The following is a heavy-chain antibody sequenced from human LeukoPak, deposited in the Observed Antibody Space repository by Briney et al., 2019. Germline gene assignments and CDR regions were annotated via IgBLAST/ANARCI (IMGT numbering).Heavy chain of an antibody. J-gene: IGHJ4*02. D-gene: IGHD3-16*01. V-gene: IGHV3-48*01. CDR2: ITGSSSTI. Sequence: PGGSLRLSCAASGFTLSSYSMNWVRQAPGKGLEWVSYITGSSSTISYADSVKGRFTISGDNARNSLYLQMNSLRAEDTAVYYCATDRHWAFDYWGQGTLVTVSS. CDR3: ATDRHWAFDY. CDR1: GFTLSSYS.